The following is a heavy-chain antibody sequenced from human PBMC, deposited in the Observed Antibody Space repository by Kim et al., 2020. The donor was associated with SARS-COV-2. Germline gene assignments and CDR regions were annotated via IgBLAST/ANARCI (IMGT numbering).Heavy chain of an antibody. D-gene: IGHD3-10*02. CDR2: ISYDGTNK. J-gene: IGHJ6*01. CDR1: GFTFSDYA. CDR3: AKDQKVFRTSHYVMDV. V-gene: IGHV3-30*04. Sequence: GGSLRLSCAASGFTFSDYAIHWVRQAPGKGLEWVAVISYDGTNKFYADSVNGRFTISRDDPKNTLYLEMNSLTTDDTAVYYCAKDQKVFRTSHYVMDVWGRGTTVAVSS.